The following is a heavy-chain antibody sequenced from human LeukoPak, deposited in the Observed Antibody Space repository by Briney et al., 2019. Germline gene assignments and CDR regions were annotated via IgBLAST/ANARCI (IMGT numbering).Heavy chain of an antibody. V-gene: IGHV3-53*01. Sequence: GGSLGLSCAASGFTVSSNYMSWVRQAPGKGLEGVSIIYTDGSTYYADSVKGRSNISRDNSKSTLYLQMNSLRAEDTAVYYCARATYYYDTSGYRDFYFDSWGQGTLVTVSS. CDR3: ARATYYYDTSGYRDFYFDS. CDR1: GFTVSSNY. D-gene: IGHD3-22*01. CDR2: IYTDGST. J-gene: IGHJ4*02.